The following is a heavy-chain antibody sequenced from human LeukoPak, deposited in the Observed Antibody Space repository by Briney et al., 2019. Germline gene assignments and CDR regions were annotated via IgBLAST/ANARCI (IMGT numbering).Heavy chain of an antibody. CDR3: ARDGEMATNPYYFDY. J-gene: IGHJ4*02. CDR1: GFTFSGFW. CDR2: ISSSSSAI. D-gene: IGHD5-24*01. V-gene: IGHV3-48*02. Sequence: PGGSLRLSCAASGFTFSGFWMHWVRQAPGKGPQWVSYISSSSSAIYYADSVRGRFTISRDNAKNSLYLQMNSLRDEDTAAYYCARDGEMATNPYYFDYWGQGTLVTVSS.